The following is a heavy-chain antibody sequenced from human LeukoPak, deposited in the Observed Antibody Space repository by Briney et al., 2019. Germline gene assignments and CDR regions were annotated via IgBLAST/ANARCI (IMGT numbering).Heavy chain of an antibody. J-gene: IGHJ4*02. D-gene: IGHD3-22*01. V-gene: IGHV3-53*05. CDR3: AVSSGYYYSRFDY. Sequence: GGSLRLSCAACGFTVSSNYMNWVRQGPGKGLEWVSVIYSGGSTYYADSVKGRFTVSRDNSKSTLYLQMNSLRAADTAVYYCAVSSGYYYSRFDYWGQGTLVTVSS. CDR2: IYSGGST. CDR1: GFTVSSNY.